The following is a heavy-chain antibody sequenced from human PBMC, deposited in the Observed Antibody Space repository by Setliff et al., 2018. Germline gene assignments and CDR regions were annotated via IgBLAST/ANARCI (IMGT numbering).Heavy chain of an antibody. V-gene: IGHV1-46*01. D-gene: IGHD3-3*01. CDR1: GYTFTSYY. CDR2: INPSDGST. J-gene: IGHJ4*02. Sequence: ASVKVSCKASGYTFTSYYMHWVRQAPGQGLEWMGVINPSDGSTTYAQKFQGRVKMTRDTSTNTVYMQLSSLRSEDTAVYYCARESTAKNFWGEYSDYWGQGTLVTV. CDR3: ARESTAKNFWGEYSDY.